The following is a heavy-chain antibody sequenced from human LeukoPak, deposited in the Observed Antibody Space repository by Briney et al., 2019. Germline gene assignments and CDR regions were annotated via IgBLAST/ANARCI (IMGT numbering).Heavy chain of an antibody. Sequence: ASVKVSCKVSGYTLTELSVHWVRQAPGKGLEWMGGFDPEDGETIYAQKFQGRVTMTEDTSTDTAYMELSSLRSEDTAVYYCARVADGYNGVDYWGQGTLVTVSS. CDR2: FDPEDGET. D-gene: IGHD5-24*01. CDR3: ARVADGYNGVDY. CDR1: GYTLTELS. V-gene: IGHV1-24*01. J-gene: IGHJ4*02.